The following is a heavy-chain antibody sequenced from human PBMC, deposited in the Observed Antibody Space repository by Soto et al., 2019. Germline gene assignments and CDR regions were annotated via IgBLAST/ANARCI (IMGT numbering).Heavy chain of an antibody. CDR3: ARMSLSSGSPGCENWFDP. J-gene: IGHJ5*02. CDR1: GYRFTSYW. CDR2: INPSDSYT. V-gene: IGHV5-10-1*01. D-gene: IGHD1-26*01. Sequence: PGESLKISCKGSGYRFTSYWISWVRQMSGKGPEWMGSINPSDSYTDYSPSFQGHVPISTDKSISTAYLQWSSLKAWDHAMFYCARMSLSSGSPGCENWFDPWGQGTQVTVS.